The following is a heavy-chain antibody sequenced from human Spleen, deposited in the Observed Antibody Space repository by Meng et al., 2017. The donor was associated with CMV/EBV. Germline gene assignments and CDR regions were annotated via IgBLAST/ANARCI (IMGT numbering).Heavy chain of an antibody. CDR1: GYTLTDYY. Sequence: QVQLVQSGAEVKKPGASVKVSCKASGYTLTDYYIHWVRQAPGQWLEWMGWINTNDDTNYAQNFQGRVTMTRDMSINTVYMELSRLTSDDTAVYYCARSSGWSRFDYWGQGTLVTVSS. J-gene: IGHJ4*02. CDR2: INTNDDT. D-gene: IGHD6-19*01. CDR3: ARSSGWSRFDY. V-gene: IGHV1-2*02.